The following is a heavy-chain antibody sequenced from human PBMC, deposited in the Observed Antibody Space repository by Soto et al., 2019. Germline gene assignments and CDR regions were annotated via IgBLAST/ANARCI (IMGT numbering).Heavy chain of an antibody. J-gene: IGHJ4*02. V-gene: IGHV3-23*01. CDR2: ISGGATST. CDR3: AKGQGDYGDYGPRYYFDF. CDR1: GFTFSNYA. D-gene: IGHD4-17*01. Sequence: EVQLLESGGGLVQPGGSLRLSCAASGFTFSNYAMNWVRQAPGKGLEWVSTISGGATSTYYADSVKGRFTISRDNSKNTLSLQMNSLRADDTALYYCAKGQGDYGDYGPRYYFDFRGQGTLVTVSS.